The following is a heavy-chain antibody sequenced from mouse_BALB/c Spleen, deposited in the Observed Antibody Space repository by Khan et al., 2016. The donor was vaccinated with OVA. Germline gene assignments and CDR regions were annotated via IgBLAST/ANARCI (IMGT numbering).Heavy chain of an antibody. D-gene: IGHD2-4*01. J-gene: IGHJ3*01. V-gene: IGHV2-2*02. CDR1: GFSLDKYS. CDR3: ARRGYDYGRGALFAY. CDR2: IWSAGST. Sequence: QVQLKQSGPGLVAPSQSLSITCTVSGFSLDKYSVHWIRQSPGKGLEWLGVIWSAGSTDYNAAFISRLTITQDNSGSQGFFKVSSLQTNDTAIYDCARRGYDYGRGALFAYWGQGTLVTVSA.